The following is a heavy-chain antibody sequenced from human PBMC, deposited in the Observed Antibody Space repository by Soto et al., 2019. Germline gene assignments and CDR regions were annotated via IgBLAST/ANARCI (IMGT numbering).Heavy chain of an antibody. CDR1: GFTFSTYS. Sequence: QVQLVESGGGVVQPGRSLRLSCAASGFTFSTYSIHWVRQAPGEGLEWVAVMSQDGKNKYYAESVKGRFTISRDNSKNTLYLQMNSLRAEDTAVYYCANEYSSSSVGDYWGQGTLVTVSS. J-gene: IGHJ4*02. CDR2: MSQDGKNK. CDR3: ANEYSSSSVGDY. V-gene: IGHV3-30-3*02. D-gene: IGHD6-6*01.